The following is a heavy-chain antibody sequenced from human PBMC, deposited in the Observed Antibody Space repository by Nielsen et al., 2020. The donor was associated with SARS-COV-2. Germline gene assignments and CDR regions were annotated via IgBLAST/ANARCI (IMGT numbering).Heavy chain of an antibody. V-gene: IGHV3-23*01. CDR3: ATALYTSAWFSPSYFAY. J-gene: IGHJ4*02. CDR1: GFTVSSNY. D-gene: IGHD6-13*01. CDR2: LSNTGDTT. Sequence: GESLKISCAASGFTVSSNYMSWVRQAPGKGLEWVSGLSNTGDTTYYADSVKGRFTVSRDNSENTLSLEMFSLRAEDAAVYYCATALYTSAWFSPSYFAYWGQGTLVSVSS.